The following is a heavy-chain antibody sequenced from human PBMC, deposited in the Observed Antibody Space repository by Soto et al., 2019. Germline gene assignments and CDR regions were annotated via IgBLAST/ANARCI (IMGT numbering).Heavy chain of an antibody. CDR2: INHSGVT. V-gene: IGHV4-31*03. CDR1: GGSISSGGYY. Sequence: TLSLTCTVSGGSISSGGYYWSWIRQHPGKGLEWIGDINHSGVTNYKPSLKSRVTISVDTSKNQFSLQLKSVTAADTALYYCARFSGSYYYAMDVWGQGSTVTVSS. CDR3: ARFSGSYYYAMDV. J-gene: IGHJ6*02. D-gene: IGHD6-19*01.